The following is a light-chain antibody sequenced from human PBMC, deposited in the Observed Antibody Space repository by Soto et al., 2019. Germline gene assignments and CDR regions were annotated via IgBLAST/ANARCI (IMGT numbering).Light chain of an antibody. CDR1: QSVSSN. V-gene: IGKV3-15*01. CDR3: QQFNNWPPWT. Sequence: EIVMTQSPATLSVSPGERATLSCRASQSVSSNLAWYQQKPGQAPRLLIYGASTRATGIPARFSGSGSGTEFTLTLISLQSEDVAVYYCQQFNNWPPWTFGQGTKVEIK. J-gene: IGKJ1*01. CDR2: GAS.